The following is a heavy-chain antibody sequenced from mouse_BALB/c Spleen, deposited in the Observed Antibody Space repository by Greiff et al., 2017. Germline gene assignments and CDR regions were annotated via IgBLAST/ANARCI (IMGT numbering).Heavy chain of an antibody. Sequence: EVQLQESGAELVKPGASVKLSCTASGFNIKDTYMHWVKQRPEQGLEWIGRIDPANGNTKYDPKFQGKATITADTSSNTAYLQLSSLTSEDTAVYYCGTGAWFAYWGQGTLVTVSA. CDR1: GFNIKDTY. CDR3: GTGAWFAY. J-gene: IGHJ3*01. V-gene: IGHV14-3*02. CDR2: IDPANGNT. D-gene: IGHD4-1*01.